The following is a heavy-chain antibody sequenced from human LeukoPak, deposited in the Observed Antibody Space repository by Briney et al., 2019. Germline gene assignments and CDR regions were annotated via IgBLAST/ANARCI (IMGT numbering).Heavy chain of an antibody. V-gene: IGHV3-23*01. CDR2: ISASGGST. J-gene: IGHJ6*03. CDR1: GFTFTNYA. CDR3: AKVGYLVYYYYYMDV. D-gene: IGHD5-18*01. Sequence: GGSLRLSCAASGFTFTNYAMSWVRQAPGKGLEWVSGISASGGSTYYADSVNGRFTISRDNTKNTLYLQMNSLRGEDTAVYYCAKVGYLVYYYYYMDVWGKGTTATVSS.